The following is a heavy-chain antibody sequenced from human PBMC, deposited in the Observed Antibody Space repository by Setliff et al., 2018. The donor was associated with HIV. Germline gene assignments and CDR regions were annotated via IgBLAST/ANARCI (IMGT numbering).Heavy chain of an antibody. CDR1: GGSISSNY. CDR3: ARFPLLHKNAFDI. D-gene: IGHD2-15*01. V-gene: IGHV4-59*01. Sequence: SETLSLTCTVSGGSISSNYWSWMRQPPGKGLEWIGHIYYSGSTNYNPSLKSRVTISVDTSRNQFSLNLSSATAADTAVYYCARFPLLHKNAFDIWGQGTMVTVSS. CDR2: IYYSGST. J-gene: IGHJ3*02.